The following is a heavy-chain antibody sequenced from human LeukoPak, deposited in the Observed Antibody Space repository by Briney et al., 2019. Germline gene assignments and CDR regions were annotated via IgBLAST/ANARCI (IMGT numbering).Heavy chain of an antibody. D-gene: IGHD5-12*01. Sequence: GASVKVSCKASGGTFSSYAISWVRQAPGQGLEWMGGIIPIFGTANYAQKFQGRVTITADESTSTAYMELSSLRSEDTAVYYCARVRLGYSGYDRYFDYWGQGTLVTVSS. CDR1: GGTFSSYA. CDR2: IIPIFGTA. V-gene: IGHV1-69*13. CDR3: ARVRLGYSGYDRYFDY. J-gene: IGHJ4*02.